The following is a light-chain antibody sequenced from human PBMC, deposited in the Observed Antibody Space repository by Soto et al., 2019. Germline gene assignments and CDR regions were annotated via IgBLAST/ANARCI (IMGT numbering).Light chain of an antibody. V-gene: IGKV3D-15*02. CDR1: QSVSSN. Sequence: ATLSVSPGERATLSCRASQSVSSNLAWYQQKPGPAPRLLIYGASTRATGIPARFSGSGSGTEFTLTISRLQPEDFAVYYCQQYGNSPITFGQGTRRENK. J-gene: IGKJ5*01. CDR3: QQYGNSPIT. CDR2: GAS.